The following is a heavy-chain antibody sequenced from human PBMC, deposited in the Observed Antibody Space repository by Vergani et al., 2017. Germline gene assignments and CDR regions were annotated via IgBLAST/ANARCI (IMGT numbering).Heavy chain of an antibody. CDR3: ARDLRLLYNRFDP. CDR2: TWYDGNNK. V-gene: IGHV3-33*08. Sequence: VPLLESGGDLVQPGGSLRLSCAASGFTFNQYGMHWVRQAPGKGLEWVAVTWYDGNNKQYADSVKGRFTISRDNSKSTMYLQMNSLRDEDTGVYYCARDLRLLYNRFDPWGQGTLVTVSS. D-gene: IGHD1-14*01. CDR1: GFTFNQYG. J-gene: IGHJ5*02.